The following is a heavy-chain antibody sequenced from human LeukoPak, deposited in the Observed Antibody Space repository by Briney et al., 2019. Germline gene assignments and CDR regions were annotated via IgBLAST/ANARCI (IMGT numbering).Heavy chain of an antibody. Sequence: GGSLRLSCAASGFTFSSYEMNWVRQAPGKGVEWVSYISSSGTTIYYADSVKGRFTISRDNAKNSLYLQMNSLRAEDTAVYYCAELGITMIGGVWGKGTTVTISS. CDR1: GFTFSSYE. CDR2: ISSSGTTI. CDR3: AELGITMIGGV. D-gene: IGHD3-10*02. J-gene: IGHJ6*04. V-gene: IGHV3-48*03.